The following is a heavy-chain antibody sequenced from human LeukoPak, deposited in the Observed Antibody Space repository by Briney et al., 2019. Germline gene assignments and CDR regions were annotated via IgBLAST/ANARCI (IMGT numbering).Heavy chain of an antibody. CDR2: ISHSGST. CDR1: GGSVSGYY. V-gene: IGHV4-34*01. CDR3: ARDDDSWGSDAFDV. D-gene: IGHD3-22*01. J-gene: IGHJ3*01. Sequence: SETLSLTCTVYGGSVSGYYWIWIRQSPGKLLEWIGEISHSGSTDYNPSLKSRVTISLDTSKNQFSLKLSSVTAADTAVYYCARDDDSWGSDAFDVWGQGTMVTVSS.